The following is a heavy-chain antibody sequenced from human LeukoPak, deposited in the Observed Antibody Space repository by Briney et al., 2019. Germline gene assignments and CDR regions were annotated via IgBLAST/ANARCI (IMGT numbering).Heavy chain of an antibody. V-gene: IGHV3-11*04. J-gene: IGHJ5*02. D-gene: IGHD3-3*01. CDR1: GFTFSDYY. Sequence: PGGSLRLSCAASGFTFSDYYMSWIRQAPGKGLEWVSYISSSGSTIYYADSVKGRFTISRDNAKNSLHLQMNSLRAEDTAVYYCARDRSGDDGFWSVYYTNCFDPWGQGTLVTVSS. CDR2: ISSSGSTI. CDR3: ARDRSGDDGFWSVYYTNCFDP.